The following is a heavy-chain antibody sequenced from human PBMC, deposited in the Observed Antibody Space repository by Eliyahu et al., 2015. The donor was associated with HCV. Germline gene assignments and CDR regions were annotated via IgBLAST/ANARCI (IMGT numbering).Heavy chain of an antibody. J-gene: IGHJ3*02. Sequence: QVQLVESGGGLVKPGGSLRLSCAASGFTFSDYYMSWIRQAPGKGLEWVSYISXSGSTIYYADSVKGRFTISRDNAKNSLYLQMNSLRAEXTAVYYCARATAHPRSIWFGEFYAFDIWGQGTMVTVSS. CDR2: ISXSGSTI. CDR3: ARATAHPRSIWFGEFYAFDI. CDR1: GFTFSDYY. D-gene: IGHD3-10*01. V-gene: IGHV3-11*04.